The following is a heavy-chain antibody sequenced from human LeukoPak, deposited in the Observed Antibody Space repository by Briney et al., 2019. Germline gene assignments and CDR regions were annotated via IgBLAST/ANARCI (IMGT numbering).Heavy chain of an antibody. J-gene: IGHJ4*02. CDR1: GYSFTSHY. D-gene: IGHD6-19*01. Sequence: ASVKVSCKASGYSFTSHYMHWVRQAPGQGLEWLGLINPSGSSTLYAQKFQGRVTMTRDMSTTTDYMEMSSLRSEDTAVYYCARNPIAVAGRFDYWGQGTLVTVSS. CDR2: INPSGSST. V-gene: IGHV1-46*01. CDR3: ARNPIAVAGRFDY.